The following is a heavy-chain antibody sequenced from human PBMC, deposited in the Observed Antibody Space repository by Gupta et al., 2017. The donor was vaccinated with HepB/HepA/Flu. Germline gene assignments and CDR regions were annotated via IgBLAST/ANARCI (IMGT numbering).Heavy chain of an antibody. V-gene: IGHV3-23*04. D-gene: IGHD1-1*01. CDR3: AWKYYYYMAV. CDR2: ISGDGFAT. J-gene: IGHJ6*03. CDR1: GFPFRSAD. Sequence: EVQVVESGGDLVQLGGCVRLSCAASGFPFRSADMAWARQGPGRGLAWVSVISGDGFATYYADSVKGRFTISRDNSKNTLYLQMSRLRVEDTAVYYCAWKYYYYMAVWGKGTTVAVSS.